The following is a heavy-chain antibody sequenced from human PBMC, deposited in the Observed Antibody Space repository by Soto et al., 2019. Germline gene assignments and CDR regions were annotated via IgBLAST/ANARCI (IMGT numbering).Heavy chain of an antibody. D-gene: IGHD6-13*01. J-gene: IGHJ6*02. CDR2: ISGSGGST. V-gene: IGHV3-23*01. CDR1: GFTFSSYA. Sequence: PGGSLRLSCAASGFTFSSYAMSWVRQAPGKGLEWVSAISGSGGSTYYADSVKSRFTISRDNSKNTLYLQMNSLRAEDTAVYYCARDRRGQQLGDYYYYGMDVWGQGTTVTVSS. CDR3: ARDRRGQQLGDYYYYGMDV.